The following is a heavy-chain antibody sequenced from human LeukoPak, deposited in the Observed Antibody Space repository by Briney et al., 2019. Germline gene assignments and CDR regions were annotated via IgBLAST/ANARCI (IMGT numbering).Heavy chain of an antibody. D-gene: IGHD6-13*01. CDR3: ARGDSSSFDP. CDR2: IYTSGST. V-gene: IGHV4-4*07. J-gene: IGHJ5*02. Sequence: SETLSLTCAVSGYSISSGYYWSWIRQPAGKGLEWIGRIYTSGSTNYNPSLKSRVTMSVDTSKNQFSLKLSSVTAADTAVYYCARGDSSSFDPWGQGTLVTVSS. CDR1: GYSISSGYY.